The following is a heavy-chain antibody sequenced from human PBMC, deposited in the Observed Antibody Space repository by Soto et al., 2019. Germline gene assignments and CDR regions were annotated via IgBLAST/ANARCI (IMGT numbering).Heavy chain of an antibody. Sequence: ASETLSLTCAVYGGSFSGYYWSWIRQPPGKGLEWIGEINHSGSTNYNPSLKSRVTISVDTSKNQFSLKLSSVTAADTAVYYCAREVKGGVAGYYYYYYGMDVWGQGTTVTVSS. CDR1: GGSFSGYY. CDR3: AREVKGGVAGYYYYYYGMDV. J-gene: IGHJ6*02. V-gene: IGHV4-34*01. CDR2: INHSGST. D-gene: IGHD6-19*01.